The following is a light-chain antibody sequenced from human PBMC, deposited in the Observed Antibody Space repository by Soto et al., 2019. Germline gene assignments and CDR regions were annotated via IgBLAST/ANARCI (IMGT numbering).Light chain of an antibody. V-gene: IGKV3-20*01. Sequence: EIVLTQSPGTLSLSPGERATLSCRASQSASSSFLAWYQQKPGQSPRLLIYGASSRTTGIPDRFSGSGSGTDVTLTISRLEPEDFAVYYCQQYGNSPRTFGHGTNVEIK. CDR3: QQYGNSPRT. J-gene: IGKJ1*01. CDR1: QSASSSF. CDR2: GAS.